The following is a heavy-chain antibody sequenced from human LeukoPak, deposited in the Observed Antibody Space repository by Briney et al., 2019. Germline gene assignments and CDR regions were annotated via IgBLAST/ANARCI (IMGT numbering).Heavy chain of an antibody. CDR1: GFTFSDYY. Sequence: GGSLRLSCAASGFTFSDYYMSWIRQAPGKGLEWVSTIKGIGPTTYYADSLKGRFTISRNNAKNSLFLQMSSLRADDTAIYYCARAGELRYMDVWGKGTAVTVSS. CDR3: ARAGELRYMDV. V-gene: IGHV3-11*04. D-gene: IGHD3-16*01. CDR2: IKGIGPTT. J-gene: IGHJ6*03.